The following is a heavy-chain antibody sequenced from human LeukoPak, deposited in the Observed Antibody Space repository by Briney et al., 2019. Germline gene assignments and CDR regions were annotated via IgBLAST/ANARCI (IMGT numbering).Heavy chain of an antibody. Sequence: GGSLRLSCAASGFTFSRYGMHWVRQAPGKGLEWVAVIWYDGRNKYYANSVKGRFTISRDNSKNTLYLQMNSLRAEDTAVYYCAKVGEHSHDYWGQGTLVTVSS. V-gene: IGHV3-33*06. D-gene: IGHD1-26*01. J-gene: IGHJ4*02. CDR2: IWYDGRNK. CDR3: AKVGEHSHDY. CDR1: GFTFSRYG.